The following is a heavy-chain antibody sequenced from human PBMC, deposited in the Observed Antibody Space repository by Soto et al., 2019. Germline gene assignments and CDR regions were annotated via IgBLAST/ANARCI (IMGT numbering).Heavy chain of an antibody. D-gene: IGHD3-22*01. CDR2: ISGSGGST. Sequence: GGSLRLSCAASGFTFSSYAMGWVRQAPGKGLEWVSAISGSGGSTYYADSVKGRFTISRDNSKNTLYLQMNSLRAEDTAVYYCARDYYDSSGQLFDYWGQGTLVTVSS. J-gene: IGHJ4*02. CDR3: ARDYYDSSGQLFDY. CDR1: GFTFSSYA. V-gene: IGHV3-23*01.